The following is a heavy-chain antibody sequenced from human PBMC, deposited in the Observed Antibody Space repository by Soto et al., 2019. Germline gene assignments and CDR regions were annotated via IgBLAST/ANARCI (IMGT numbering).Heavy chain of an antibody. J-gene: IGHJ4*02. D-gene: IGHD3-9*01. CDR1: GGSISGYY. Sequence: QVQLQESGPGLVKPSETLSLTCTVSGGSISGYYWTWIRQPPGRGLAYIGDIFYTGITNYNPSLESRVSISVEAAKNQFSLKLTSVTAADTAVYYCARVTTGYLDYWGQGTLVTVSS. CDR3: ARVTTGYLDY. V-gene: IGHV4-59*01. CDR2: IFYTGIT.